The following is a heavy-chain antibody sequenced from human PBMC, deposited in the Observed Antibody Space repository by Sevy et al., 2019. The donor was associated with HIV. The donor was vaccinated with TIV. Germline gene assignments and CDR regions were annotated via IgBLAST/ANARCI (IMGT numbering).Heavy chain of an antibody. J-gene: IGHJ5*02. CDR3: ATLSGSYHDWFDP. CDR2: ISSSSSTI. D-gene: IGHD3-10*01. Sequence: GGSLRLSCAASGFTFSSYSMNWVRQAPGKGLEWVSYISSSSSTIYYADSVKGRFTISRDNAKNSLYPQMNSLRAEDTAVYYCATLSGSYHDWFDPWGQGTLVTVSS. V-gene: IGHV3-48*01. CDR1: GFTFSSYS.